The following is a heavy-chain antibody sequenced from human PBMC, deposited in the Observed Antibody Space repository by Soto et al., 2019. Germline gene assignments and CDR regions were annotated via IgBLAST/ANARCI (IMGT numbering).Heavy chain of an antibody. V-gene: IGHV1-8*01. D-gene: IGHD1-26*01. Sequence: QVQLVQSGAEVKKPGASVKVSCKASGYTFTSYDINWVRQATGQGLEWMGWMNPNSGNTGYAQKFQGRVTMTGNTSISTTYIELRSLRSEDTAVYYCARERATFPDYWGQGTLVTVSS. CDR3: ARERATFPDY. CDR2: MNPNSGNT. CDR1: GYTFTSYD. J-gene: IGHJ4*02.